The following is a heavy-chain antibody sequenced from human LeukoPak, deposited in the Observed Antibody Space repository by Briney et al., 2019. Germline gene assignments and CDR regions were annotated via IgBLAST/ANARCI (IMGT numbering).Heavy chain of an antibody. Sequence: SETLSLTCTVSGGSISSHYWSWIRQPPGKGLEWIGYIYYSGSTNYNPSLKSRVTISVDTSKNQFSLKLSSVTAADTAVYYCARVNLEICFGESLYYMDVWGKGTTVTVSS. V-gene: IGHV4-59*11. D-gene: IGHD3-10*01. CDR1: GGSISSHY. J-gene: IGHJ6*03. CDR3: ARVNLEICFGESLYYMDV. CDR2: IYYSGST.